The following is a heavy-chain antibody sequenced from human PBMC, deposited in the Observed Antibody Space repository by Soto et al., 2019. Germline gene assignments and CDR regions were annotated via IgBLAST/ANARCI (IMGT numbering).Heavy chain of an antibody. J-gene: IGHJ3*02. CDR2: FDPEDGET. CDR3: ATYYYDSSGYLGAFDI. D-gene: IGHD3-22*01. V-gene: IGHV1-24*01. Sequence: ASVKVSCKVAGYTITVLSMHWVRQAPGKGLEWMGGFDPEDGETIYAQKFQGRVTMTEDTSTDTAYMELSSLRSEDTAVYYCATYYYDSSGYLGAFDIWGQGTMVTVSS. CDR1: GYTITVLS.